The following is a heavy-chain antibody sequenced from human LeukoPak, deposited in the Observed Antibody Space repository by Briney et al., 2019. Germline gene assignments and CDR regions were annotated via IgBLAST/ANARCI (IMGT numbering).Heavy chain of an antibody. D-gene: IGHD6-19*01. CDR2: INHSGST. CDR1: GGSFSGCY. V-gene: IGHV4-34*01. CDR3: ARGFDYSSGWDY. Sequence: PSETLSLTCAVYGGSFSGCYWSWIRQPPGKGLEWSGEINHSGSTNYNPSLKSRVTISVDTSKNQFSLKLSSVTAADTAVYYCARGFDYSSGWDYWGQGNLVTVSS. J-gene: IGHJ4*02.